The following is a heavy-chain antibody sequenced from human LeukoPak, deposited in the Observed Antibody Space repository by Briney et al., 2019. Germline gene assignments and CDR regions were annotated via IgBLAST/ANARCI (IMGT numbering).Heavy chain of an antibody. CDR2: IKSKTDGGTT. CDR3: TTDQRWGYSGYDYGLFDT. CDR1: GFTFSNAW. V-gene: IGHV3-15*01. Sequence: GGSLRLSCAASGFTFSNAWMSWVRQAPGKGLEWVGRIKSKTDGGTTDYAAPVKGRFTISRDDSKNTLHLQMNSLKTEDTAVYYCTTDQRWGYSGYDYGLFDTWGQGTLVTVSS. J-gene: IGHJ5*02. D-gene: IGHD5-12*01.